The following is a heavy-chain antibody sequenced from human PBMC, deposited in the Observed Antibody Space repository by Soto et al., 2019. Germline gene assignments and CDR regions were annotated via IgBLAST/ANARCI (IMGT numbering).Heavy chain of an antibody. CDR3: VRGGGGGQFDY. CDR1: GFTFSDFY. J-gene: IGHJ4*02. D-gene: IGHD2-21*01. Sequence: QIKLVESGGGLVKPGGSLRLSCAASGFTFSDFYMTWVRQAPGKGLEWLSYISINSNHKEYGDSVKGRHTIPRDNAKNSLYLQMNSLRADDTAVYYCVRGGGGGQFDYWGQGTLVTVSS. CDR2: ISINSNHK. V-gene: IGHV3-11*06.